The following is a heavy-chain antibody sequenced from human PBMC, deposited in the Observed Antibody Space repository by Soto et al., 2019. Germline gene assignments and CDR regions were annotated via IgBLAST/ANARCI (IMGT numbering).Heavy chain of an antibody. V-gene: IGHV4-34*01. CDR2: INHSGST. J-gene: IGHJ6*03. D-gene: IGHD2-2*01. CDR1: GGSFSGYY. Sequence: LETLSLTCAVYGGSFSGYYWSWIRQPPGKGLEWIGEINHSGSTNYNPSLKSRVTISVDTSKNQFSLKLSSVTAADTAVYYCARRPGYCSSTSCYASYYYYYMDVWGKGTTVTVSS. CDR3: ARRPGYCSSTSCYASYYYYYMDV.